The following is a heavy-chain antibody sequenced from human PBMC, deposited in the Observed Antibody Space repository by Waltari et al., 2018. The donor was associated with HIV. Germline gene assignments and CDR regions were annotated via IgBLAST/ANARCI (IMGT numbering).Heavy chain of an antibody. CDR2: IKSKTDGGTT. Sequence: EVHLVESGGDLLKPGGCLRLSCEASEFTFSDPLMTWIRQAPGKGLEWVGRIKSKTDGGTTDYAAAVKGRFTISRDDSKNILFLQMNNVKTEDTAVYYCTTEEGYGSGSYLDYWGQGTLLTVSS. D-gene: IGHD3-10*01. CDR3: TTEEGYGSGSYLDY. V-gene: IGHV3-15*01. CDR1: EFTFSDPL. J-gene: IGHJ4*02.